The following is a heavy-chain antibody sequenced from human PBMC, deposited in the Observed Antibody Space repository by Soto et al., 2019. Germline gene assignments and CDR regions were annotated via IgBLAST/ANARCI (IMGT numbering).Heavy chain of an antibody. CDR2: VSSDGSRT. CDR3: ARDVWHCGSNSCYFYGMDV. J-gene: IGHJ6*02. Sequence: QVQLVESGGGLVQPGRSLRLSCAASGFTFSTYSMHWVRQAPGKGLEWVAVVSSDGSRTYYADSVKGRFTISRDNSKNTVFMQMNSLRAEDMAVYYCARDVWHCGSNSCYFYGMDVWGQGTTVTVSS. V-gene: IGHV3-30-3*01. D-gene: IGHD2-2*01. CDR1: GFTFSTYS.